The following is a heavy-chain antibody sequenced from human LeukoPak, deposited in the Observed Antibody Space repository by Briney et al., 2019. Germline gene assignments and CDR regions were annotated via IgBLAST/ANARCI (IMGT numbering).Heavy chain of an antibody. V-gene: IGHV4-61*02. CDR2: IYSPGTN. CDR1: AGSINSGDYY. J-gene: IGHJ3*02. D-gene: IGHD3-22*01. Sequence: RSETLSLTCTVSAGSINSGDYYWSWIRQPAGKGLEWIRRIYSPGTNYNYNPSVKSRVTISIDTSKNQFSLKLTSVTAADTAVYYCARGIGTSYDSSRDAFDTWGQGTMVTVSS. CDR3: ARGIGTSYDSSRDAFDT.